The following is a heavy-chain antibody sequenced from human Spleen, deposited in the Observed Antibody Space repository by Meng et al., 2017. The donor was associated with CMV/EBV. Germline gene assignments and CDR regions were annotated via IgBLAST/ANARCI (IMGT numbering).Heavy chain of an antibody. CDR1: GGSVSSGSYY. D-gene: IGHD3-10*01. Sequence: SETLSLTCTVSGGSVSSGSYYWTWIRHPPGKGLEWIGYIYNSGTTNYNPSLESRVTISLDTSKNQFSLRLSSVTAADTAVYYCARDQSGIGGPYSYNGMDVWGQGTTVTVSS. J-gene: IGHJ6*02. V-gene: IGHV4-61*01. CDR2: IYNSGTT. CDR3: ARDQSGIGGPYSYNGMDV.